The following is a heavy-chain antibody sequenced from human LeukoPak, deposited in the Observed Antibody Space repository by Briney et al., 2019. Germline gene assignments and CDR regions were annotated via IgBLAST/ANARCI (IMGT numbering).Heavy chain of an antibody. CDR1: GYTFTSYG. CDR3: ARDPNYYDGSGYGY. CDR2: ISAYNGNT. D-gene: IGHD3-22*01. V-gene: IGHV1-18*01. J-gene: IGHJ4*02. Sequence: ASVKVSYKASGYTFTSYGISWVRQAPGQGLEWMGWISAYNGNTNYAQKLQGRVTMTTDTSTSTAYMELRSLRSDDTAVYYCARDPNYYDGSGYGYWGQGTLVTVSS.